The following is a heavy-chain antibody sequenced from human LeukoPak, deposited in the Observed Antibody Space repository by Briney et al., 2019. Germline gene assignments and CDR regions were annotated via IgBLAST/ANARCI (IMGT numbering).Heavy chain of an antibody. Sequence: GGSLRLSCSASGFTFSTFAMSWVRQAPGKGLEWVSSISGSGGGTYYADSVKGRFTISRDYSKNTLYLQMNSLRAEDTAVYYCAKCRDYYYYFMDVWGKGTTVTVSS. CDR2: ISGSGGGT. V-gene: IGHV3-23*01. J-gene: IGHJ6*03. CDR1: GFTFSTFA. CDR3: AKCRDYYYYFMDV. D-gene: IGHD2-15*01.